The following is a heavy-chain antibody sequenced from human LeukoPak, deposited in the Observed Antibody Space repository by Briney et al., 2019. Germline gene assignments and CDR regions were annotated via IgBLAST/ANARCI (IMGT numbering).Heavy chain of an antibody. V-gene: IGHV4-4*07. CDR3: AREEVMITFGGFDI. CDR2: IFPSGST. D-gene: IGHD3-16*01. CDR1: GGSISSYY. Sequence: SETLSLTCTVSGGSISSYYWSWIRQPAGKGLEWIGRIFPSGSTNYNPSLKSRVTMSVDTSKSQFSLKLSSVTAADTAVYFCAREEVMITFGGFDIWGQGTMVTVSS. J-gene: IGHJ3*02.